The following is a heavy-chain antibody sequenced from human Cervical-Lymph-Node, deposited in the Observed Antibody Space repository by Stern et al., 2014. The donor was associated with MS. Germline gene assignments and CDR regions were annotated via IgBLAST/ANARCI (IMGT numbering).Heavy chain of an antibody. CDR2: IIPIFGTA. V-gene: IGHV1-69*01. Sequence: MQLVESGAEVKKPGSSVKVSCKASGGTFSSYAISWVRQAPGQGLEWMGGIIPIFGTANYAQKFQGRVTITADESTSTAYMELSSLRSEDTAVYYCARDPGIAAAGDYNWFDPWGQGTLVTVSS. CDR1: GGTFSSYA. D-gene: IGHD6-13*01. J-gene: IGHJ5*02. CDR3: ARDPGIAAAGDYNWFDP.